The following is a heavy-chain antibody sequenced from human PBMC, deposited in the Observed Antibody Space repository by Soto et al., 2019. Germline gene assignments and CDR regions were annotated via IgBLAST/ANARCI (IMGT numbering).Heavy chain of an antibody. D-gene: IGHD5-12*01. CDR1: GGSISSSNW. J-gene: IGHJ4*02. CDR2: IYHSGST. V-gene: IGHV4-4*02. CDR3: ARDPDRGGGYSGYGTTY. Sequence: SETLSLTCAVSGGSISSSNWWSWVRQPPGKGLEWIGEIYHSGSTNYNPSLKSRVTISVDKSKNQFSLKLSSVTAADTAVYYWARDPDRGGGYSGYGTTYWGQGTLVTVSS.